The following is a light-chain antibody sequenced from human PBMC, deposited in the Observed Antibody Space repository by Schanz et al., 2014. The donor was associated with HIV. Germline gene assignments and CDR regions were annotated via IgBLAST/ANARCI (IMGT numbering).Light chain of an antibody. CDR3: SSHTINTLLV. CDR2: EVT. J-gene: IGLJ3*02. CDR1: SSDVGGYNY. V-gene: IGLV2-8*01. Sequence: QSALTQPPSASGSPGQSVTISCSGSSSDVGGYNYVSWYQYLPGKAPRLLIYEVTKRPSGVPARFSGSKAGNTASLTISGVQAEDEADYYCSSHTINTLLVFGGGTKLTVL.